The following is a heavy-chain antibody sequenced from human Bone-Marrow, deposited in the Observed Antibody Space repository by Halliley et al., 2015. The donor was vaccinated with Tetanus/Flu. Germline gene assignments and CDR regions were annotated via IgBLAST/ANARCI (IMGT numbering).Heavy chain of an antibody. CDR2: IYYRGSP. Sequence: GSIYYRGSPYQNPPLKGRITFSVDTSKTRFSLKLASVTAADPAVYYCARADYDDPNAFYPLDSWGQGTLVTVSS. V-gene: IGHV4-39*07. D-gene: IGHD3-22*01. CDR3: ARADYDDPNAFYPLDS. J-gene: IGHJ4*02.